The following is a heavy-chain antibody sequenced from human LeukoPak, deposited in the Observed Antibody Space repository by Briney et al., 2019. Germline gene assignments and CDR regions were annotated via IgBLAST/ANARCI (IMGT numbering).Heavy chain of an antibody. D-gene: IGHD1-26*01. CDR2: IRIKAYGGTT. J-gene: IGHJ3*02. CDR3: TKDREVGARPYAFDI. Sequence: GGSLGLSCTASGFTFSEYAMSWFRQAPGKGLEWVGFIRIKAYGGTTEYAASVKGRFTISRDDSKSITYLQMNSLKTEDTAVYYCTKDREVGARPYAFDIWGQGTMVTVSS. V-gene: IGHV3-49*03. CDR1: GFTFSEYA.